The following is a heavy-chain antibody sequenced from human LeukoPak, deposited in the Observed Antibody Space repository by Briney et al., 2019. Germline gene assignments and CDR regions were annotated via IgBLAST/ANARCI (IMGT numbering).Heavy chain of an antibody. Sequence: PSETLSLTCTVSGRSISSSSYYWGWIRQPPGKGLEWIGRIYYSGSTYYNPSLKSRVTISVDTSKNQFYLKLSSVTAADTAVYYCARVVKDGYNSAPWDAFDIWGQETMVTVSS. J-gene: IGHJ3*02. CDR1: GRSISSSSYY. CDR3: ARVVKDGYNSAPWDAFDI. V-gene: IGHV4-39*07. D-gene: IGHD5-24*01. CDR2: IYYSGST.